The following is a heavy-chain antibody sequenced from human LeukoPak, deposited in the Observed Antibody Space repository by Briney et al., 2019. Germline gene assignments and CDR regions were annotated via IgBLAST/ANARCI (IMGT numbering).Heavy chain of an antibody. V-gene: IGHV3-9*01. Sequence: PGGSLRLSCVASGFKFNDYAMHWVRQAPGKGLEWVSGLIGYADSVKGRFFISRDNAKNSLYLEMNRLSSQDSALYYCAKETKVGENLYYFDYWGRGTLVTVSS. J-gene: IGHJ4*02. CDR2: LI. CDR1: GFKFNDYA. D-gene: IGHD1-26*01. CDR3: AKETKVGENLYYFDY.